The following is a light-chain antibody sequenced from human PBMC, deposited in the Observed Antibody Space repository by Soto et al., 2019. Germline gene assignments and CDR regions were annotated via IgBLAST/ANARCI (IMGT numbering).Light chain of an antibody. CDR3: QQYNNWPSIT. J-gene: IGKJ5*01. CDR2: GAS. V-gene: IGKV3-15*01. CDR1: QSVSSN. Sequence: EIVMTQSPATLSVSPGERATLSCRASQSVSSNLAWYQQKPGQAPRLLIYGASTRATGIPARFSGSGSGTEFTLTISSLQSEDVAFYYCQQYNNWPSITFGQGTRLEIK.